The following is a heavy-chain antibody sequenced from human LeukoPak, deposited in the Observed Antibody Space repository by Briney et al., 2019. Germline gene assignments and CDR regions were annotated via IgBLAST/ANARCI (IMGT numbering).Heavy chain of an antibody. CDR2: IKQDGSVK. CDR3: ARETVGATKLIY. Sequence: ETLSLTCAVYGGSFSGYYWSWVRQAPGKGLEWVANIKQDGSVKYYLDSVKGRFTISRDNVKNSLYLQMNSLRAEDTAVYYCARETVGATKLIYWGQGTLVTVSS. D-gene: IGHD1-26*01. CDR1: GGSFSGYY. J-gene: IGHJ4*02. V-gene: IGHV3-7*01.